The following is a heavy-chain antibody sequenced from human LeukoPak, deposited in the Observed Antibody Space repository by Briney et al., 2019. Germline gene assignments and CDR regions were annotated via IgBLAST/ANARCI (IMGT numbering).Heavy chain of an antibody. Sequence: PGGSLRLSCAASGFTFTTYWMSWVRQAPGKGLEWVANINQGGSEKYYVDSVKGRFTISRDNAKNSLYLQMNSLRDDDTAVYYCARDSGLGAHIWGQGTMVTVSS. D-gene: IGHD1-26*01. CDR2: INQGGSEK. V-gene: IGHV3-7*01. CDR3: ARDSGLGAHI. J-gene: IGHJ3*02. CDR1: GFTFTTYW.